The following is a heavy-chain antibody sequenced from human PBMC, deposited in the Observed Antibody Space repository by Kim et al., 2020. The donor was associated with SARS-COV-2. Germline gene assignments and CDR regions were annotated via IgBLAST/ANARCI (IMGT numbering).Heavy chain of an antibody. D-gene: IGHD3-3*01. J-gene: IGHJ6*03. CDR2: ISASGAGT. Sequence: GGSLRLSCEASGFTFSSYAMTWVRQAPGKGLEWVSGISASGAGTYYADSVKGRLTISRDKSKNTLYLQMNSLRAEDTAVYYCARDNYEYYYMDVWAKGTT. CDR3: ARDNYEYYYMDV. V-gene: IGHV3-23*01. CDR1: GFTFSSYA.